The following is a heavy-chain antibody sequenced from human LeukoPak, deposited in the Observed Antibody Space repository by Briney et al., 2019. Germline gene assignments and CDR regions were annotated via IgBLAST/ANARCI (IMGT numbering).Heavy chain of an antibody. V-gene: IGHV3-9*01. CDR3: AKDSTVNLAYYFDY. CDR1: GFTFDDYA. Sequence: PGGSLRLSCAASGFTFDDYAMHWVRQAPGKGLEWVSGISWNSGTIGYAGSVKGRFTISRDNAKKSLYLQMNSLRAEDTALYYCAKDSTVNLAYYFDYWGQGTLVTVSS. D-gene: IGHD4-17*01. J-gene: IGHJ4*02. CDR2: ISWNSGTI.